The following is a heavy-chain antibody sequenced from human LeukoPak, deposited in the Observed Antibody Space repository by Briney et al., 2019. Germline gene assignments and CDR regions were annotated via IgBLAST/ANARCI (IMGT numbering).Heavy chain of an antibody. Sequence: SETLSLTCTVSGGSISSYYWSWIRQPPGKGLEWIGYIYYSGSTNYNPSLKIRVTISVDTSKNQFSLKLSSVTAADTAVYYCARRAVVVPADAFDIWGQGTMVTVSS. CDR2: IYYSGST. D-gene: IGHD2-2*01. J-gene: IGHJ3*02. V-gene: IGHV4-59*08. CDR3: ARRAVVVPADAFDI. CDR1: GGSISSYY.